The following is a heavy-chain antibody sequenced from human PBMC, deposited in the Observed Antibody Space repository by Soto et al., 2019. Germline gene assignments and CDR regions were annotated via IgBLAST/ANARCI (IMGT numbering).Heavy chain of an antibody. CDR3: AKTSSLFDY. V-gene: IGHV3-23*01. CDR1: GFTFSKYA. D-gene: IGHD6-13*01. Sequence: EVQLLESGGGLVQPGGSLRLSCAASGFTFSKYAMSWVRQAPGKGLEWVSSISKSGGGTYYADSVKGRFTISRDNSKNPLYLQMNSLKAADTAVYSCAKTSSLFDYWGQGTLVTVSS. J-gene: IGHJ4*02. CDR2: ISKSGGGT.